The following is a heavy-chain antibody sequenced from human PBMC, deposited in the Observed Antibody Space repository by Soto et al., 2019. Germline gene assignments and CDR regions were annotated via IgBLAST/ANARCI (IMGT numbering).Heavy chain of an antibody. Sequence: SGPTLVNPTQTLTLTCTFSGFSLSTDDVGVGWIRQPPGKALDWLAVIYWDDDKRYSPSLKSRLIITKDTSKNQVLLTMTNMDPVDTATYFCARSKYSISSFHYWGQGALVTVSS. CDR2: IYWDDDK. CDR1: GFSLSTDDVG. CDR3: ARSKYSISSFHY. J-gene: IGHJ4*02. D-gene: IGHD6-6*01. V-gene: IGHV2-5*02.